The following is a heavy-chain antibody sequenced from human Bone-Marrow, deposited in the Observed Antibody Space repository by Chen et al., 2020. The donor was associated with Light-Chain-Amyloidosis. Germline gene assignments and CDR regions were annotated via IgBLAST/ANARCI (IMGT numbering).Heavy chain of an antibody. J-gene: IGHJ4*02. CDR3: AKEPSRHMVRVEPELDY. D-gene: IGHD3-10*01. Sequence: GGGVVQPGGSLRLSCAASGFTFSSYGMHWVRQAPGKGLEWVAFIRYDGSNKYYADSVKGRFTISRDNSKNTLYLQMNSLRAEDTAVYYCAKEPSRHMVRVEPELDYWGQGTLVTVSS. CDR2: IRYDGSNK. V-gene: IGHV3-30*02. CDR1: GFTFSSYG.